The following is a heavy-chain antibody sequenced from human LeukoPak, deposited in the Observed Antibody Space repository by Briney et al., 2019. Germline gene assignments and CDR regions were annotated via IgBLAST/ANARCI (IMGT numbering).Heavy chain of an antibody. CDR2: IYSGGST. Sequence: GGSLRLSCAASGFTVSSNYMSWDRQAPGKGLEWVSVIYSGGSTYYADSVKGRFTISRDNSKNTLYLQMNSLRAEDTAVYYCTIAAAGTPYYYYYMDVWGKGTTVTVSS. CDR3: TIAAAGTPYYYYYMDV. CDR1: GFTVSSNY. J-gene: IGHJ6*03. D-gene: IGHD6-13*01. V-gene: IGHV3-66*02.